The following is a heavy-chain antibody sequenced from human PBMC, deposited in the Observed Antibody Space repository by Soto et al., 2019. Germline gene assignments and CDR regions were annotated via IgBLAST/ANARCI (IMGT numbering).Heavy chain of an antibody. J-gene: IGHJ5*02. CDR2: IYYSGRT. CDR3: ARGVPYSYGYVSWFDP. CDR1: GGSVSSGSYY. D-gene: IGHD5-18*01. Sequence: QVQLQESGPGLVKPSETLSLTCTVSGGSVSSGSYYWGWIRQPPGKGLEWIGYIYYSGRTNYNPPLKSRVTISVDTSKNQFSLKLSSVTAADTAVYYCARGVPYSYGYVSWFDPWGQGTLVTVSS. V-gene: IGHV4-61*01.